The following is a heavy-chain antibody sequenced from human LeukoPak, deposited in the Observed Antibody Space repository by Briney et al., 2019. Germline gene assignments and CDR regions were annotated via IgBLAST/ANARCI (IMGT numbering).Heavy chain of an antibody. V-gene: IGHV3-48*03. CDR2: ISSSGSTI. J-gene: IGHJ4*02. D-gene: IGHD3-10*01. Sequence: PGGSLRLSCAASGFTFSSYAMSWVRQAPGKGLEWVSYISSSGSTIYYADSVKGRFTISRDNAKNSLYLQMSSLRAEDTAVYYCARKAGYYYGSGDYWGQGTLVTVSS. CDR1: GFTFSSYA. CDR3: ARKAGYYYGSGDY.